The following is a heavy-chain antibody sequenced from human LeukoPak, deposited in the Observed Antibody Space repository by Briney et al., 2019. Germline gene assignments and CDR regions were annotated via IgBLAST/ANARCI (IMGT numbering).Heavy chain of an antibody. D-gene: IGHD5-24*01. Sequence: GGSLRLSCAASGFIFNIYGMGWVRQAPGKGLEWVSGISGSVISTYYADSVKGRFTISRDNSKNTLFLRMNSLRAEDTAVYYCAKGDRDYYFDYWGRGTLVTVSS. CDR1: GFIFNIYG. CDR3: AKGDRDYYFDY. CDR2: ISGSVIST. V-gene: IGHV3-23*01. J-gene: IGHJ4*02.